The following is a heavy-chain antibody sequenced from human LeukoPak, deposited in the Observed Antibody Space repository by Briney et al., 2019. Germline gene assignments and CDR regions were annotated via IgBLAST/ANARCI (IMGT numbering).Heavy chain of an antibody. V-gene: IGHV2-70*11. CDR3: ARIRGGSSTWTRDAFDI. Sequence: SGPALVXPTQTLTLTCTFSGFSLSTSGMCVSWIRQPPGKALERLARIDWDDDKYYSTSLKTRLTISKDTSKNQVVLTMTNMDPVDTATYYCARIRGGSSTWTRDAFDIWGQGTMVTVSS. D-gene: IGHD1-26*01. CDR1: GFSLSTSGMC. CDR2: IDWDDDK. J-gene: IGHJ3*02.